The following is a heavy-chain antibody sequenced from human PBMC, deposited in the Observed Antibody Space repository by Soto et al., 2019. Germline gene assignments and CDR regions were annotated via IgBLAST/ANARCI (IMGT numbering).Heavy chain of an antibody. V-gene: IGHV3-30-3*01. CDR1: GFTFSSYA. CDR3: ARAGDYGDYALFDY. CDR2: ISTDGSNK. D-gene: IGHD4-17*01. Sequence: QVQLVESGGGVVQPGRSLRLSCAASGFTFSSYAMHWVRQAPGKGLEWAAVISTDGSNKYYADSVKGRFTISRDTSKNTLYLQMNGLRLEDTAVYYCARAGDYGDYALFDYWGQGTLVTVSS. J-gene: IGHJ4*02.